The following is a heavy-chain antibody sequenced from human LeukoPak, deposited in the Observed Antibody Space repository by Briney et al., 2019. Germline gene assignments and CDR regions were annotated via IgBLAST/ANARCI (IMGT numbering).Heavy chain of an antibody. Sequence: GGSLRLSCAASGFTFSSYAMSWVRQAPGKGLEWVSAISGSGGSTYYADSVKGRFTISRDNSKNTLYLQMNSLRAEDTAVYYCAKDSSPNYDILTGYPRGDYWGQGTLVTASS. J-gene: IGHJ4*02. D-gene: IGHD3-9*01. CDR2: ISGSGGST. CDR3: AKDSSPNYDILTGYPRGDY. CDR1: GFTFSSYA. V-gene: IGHV3-23*01.